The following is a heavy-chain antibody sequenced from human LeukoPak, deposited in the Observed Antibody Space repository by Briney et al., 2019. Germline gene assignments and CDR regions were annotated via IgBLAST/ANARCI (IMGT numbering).Heavy chain of an antibody. V-gene: IGHV3-64*01. Sequence: GGSLRLSCAASGFTFSSYAMPWVRQAPGKRLEYVSAISSNGGSTYYANSVKGRFTISRDNSKNTLYLQMGSLRAEDMAVYYCARAIVQLWYYDYWGQGTLVTVSS. J-gene: IGHJ4*02. D-gene: IGHD5-18*01. CDR1: GFTFSSYA. CDR3: ARAIVQLWYYDY. CDR2: ISSNGGST.